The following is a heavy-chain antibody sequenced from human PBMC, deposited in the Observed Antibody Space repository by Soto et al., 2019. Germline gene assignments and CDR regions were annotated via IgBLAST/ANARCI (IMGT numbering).Heavy chain of an antibody. CDR2: IYPGDSHT. Sequence: GESLKISCKGSGYTFSSHWIGWVRQMPGKGLEWMGIIYPGDSHTRYSPPFQGQVTISVDKSISTAYLQWSSLKASDTAMYYCARHPLSYDIFTGYSSLGMDVWGQGTTVTVYS. CDR3: ARHPLSYDIFTGYSSLGMDV. CDR1: GYTFSSHW. J-gene: IGHJ6*02. D-gene: IGHD3-9*01. V-gene: IGHV5-51*01.